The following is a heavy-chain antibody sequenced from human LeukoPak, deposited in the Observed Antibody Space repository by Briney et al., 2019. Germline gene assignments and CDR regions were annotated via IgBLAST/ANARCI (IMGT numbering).Heavy chain of an antibody. CDR2: ICGSCANT. V-gene: IGHV3-23*01. CDR3: AKDRSLRSPVRGALDY. CDR1: GFTFDNYA. D-gene: IGHD3-10*01. J-gene: IGHJ4*02. Sequence: GGSLRLSCAASGFTFDNYAMAWVRQAPGKGLEWVSTICGSCANTHYADSVKGRFTISRDNSKNTLYLQMNSLRADDTAVYYCAKDRSLRSPVRGALDYWGQGTLVTVSS.